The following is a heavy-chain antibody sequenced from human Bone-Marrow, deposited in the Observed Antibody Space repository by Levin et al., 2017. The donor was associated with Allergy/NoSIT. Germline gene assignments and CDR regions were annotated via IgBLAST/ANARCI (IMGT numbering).Heavy chain of an antibody. J-gene: IGHJ5*02. V-gene: IGHV5-51*01. D-gene: IGHD6-13*01. CDR3: ARHGSSADNWFDP. CDR2: IYPGDSDT. CDR1: GYSFTSYW. Sequence: ASVKVSCKGSGYSFTSYWIGWVRQMPGKGLEWMGIIYPGDSDTRYSPSFQGQVTISADKSISTAYLQWSSLKASDTAMYYCARHGSSADNWFDPWGQGTLVTVSS.